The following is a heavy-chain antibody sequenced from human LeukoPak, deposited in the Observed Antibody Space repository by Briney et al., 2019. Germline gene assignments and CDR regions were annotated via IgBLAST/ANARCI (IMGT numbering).Heavy chain of an antibody. D-gene: IGHD6-19*01. CDR3: ARDLEAVAGHNWFDP. V-gene: IGHV1-18*01. CDR2: ISAYNGNT. Sequence: ASVKVSCKASGYTFTSYGISWERQAPGQGLEWMGWISAYNGNTNYAQKLQGRVTMTTDTSTSTAYMDLRSLRSDHTGVYYCARDLEAVAGHNWFDPWGQGTLVTVSS. J-gene: IGHJ5*02. CDR1: GYTFTSYG.